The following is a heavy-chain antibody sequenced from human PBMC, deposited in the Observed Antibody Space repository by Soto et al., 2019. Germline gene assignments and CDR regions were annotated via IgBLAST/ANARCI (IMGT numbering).Heavy chain of an antibody. Sequence: GGSLRLSCAVSGFTFGDFAMYWVRQAPGKGLEWVAHVGGSGRDTDYADSVKGRFTCSRDNSKNTLFLQMNSLRVDDTAMYYCAKDAFEANGIYDPFDSWGQGTLVTVSS. CDR1: GFTFGDFA. CDR2: VGGSGRDT. J-gene: IGHJ4*02. V-gene: IGHV3-23*01. CDR3: AKDAFEANGIYDPFDS. D-gene: IGHD1-26*01.